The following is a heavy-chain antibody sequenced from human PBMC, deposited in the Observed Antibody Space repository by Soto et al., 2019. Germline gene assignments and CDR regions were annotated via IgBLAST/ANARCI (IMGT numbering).Heavy chain of an antibody. V-gene: IGHV3-30-3*01. Sequence: QVQLVESGGGVVQPGRSLRLSCVASGFIFKNYVMHWVRQAPGKGLEWVAVISSDGSRKNSADSVKCRFTISRDNSKNTLYLQMTSLTPEDTAVYYCARDRLAGTSLWDYWGQGSLVTVSS. CDR1: GFIFKNYV. D-gene: IGHD1-1*01. CDR3: ARDRLAGTSLWDY. J-gene: IGHJ4*02. CDR2: ISSDGSRK.